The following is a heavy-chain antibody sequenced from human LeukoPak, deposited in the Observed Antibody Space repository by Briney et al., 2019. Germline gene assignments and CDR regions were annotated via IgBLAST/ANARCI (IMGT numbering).Heavy chain of an antibody. J-gene: IGHJ4*02. Sequence: GGSLRLSCGASGFTFSHYAMGWVRQAPGKGLDWISAITDSGGDTYYADSVKGRFTISRDNSKNTLYLQMNSLRAEDTAVYYCAKVDEENWGQGTLVTVSS. V-gene: IGHV3-23*01. CDR1: GFTFSHYA. CDR2: ITDSGGDT. D-gene: IGHD3-9*01. CDR3: AKVDEEN.